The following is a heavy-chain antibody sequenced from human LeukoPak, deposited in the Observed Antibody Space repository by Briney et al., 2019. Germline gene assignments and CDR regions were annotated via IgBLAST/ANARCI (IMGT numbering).Heavy chain of an antibody. D-gene: IGHD3-22*01. CDR3: ATSYYFDSSGLDAFDV. CDR2: TRHDGGRK. J-gene: IGHJ3*01. Sequence: GGSLRLSCAASGFTFSSYGMHWIRQAPGKGLEWVAFTRHDGGRKNYADSVKGRLTISRDNSKNTVYLQANSLRSEDTAVYYCATSYYFDSSGLDAFDVWGQGTKVTVSS. V-gene: IGHV3-30*02. CDR1: GFTFSSYG.